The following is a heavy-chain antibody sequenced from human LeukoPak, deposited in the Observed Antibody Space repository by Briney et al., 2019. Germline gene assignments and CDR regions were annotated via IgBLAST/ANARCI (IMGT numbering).Heavy chain of an antibody. V-gene: IGHV3-74*01. CDR3: ARRGAVTGALDY. CDR2: IYSDGSST. CDR1: GFILSSYW. D-gene: IGHD6-19*01. Sequence: GGSLRLSCAASGFILSSYWLHWVRQAPGKGLVWVSRIYSDGSSTYYADSVKGRFTISRDNSKNTMYLQMNSLRADDTAIYYCARRGAVTGALDYWGQGTLVTVSS. J-gene: IGHJ4*02.